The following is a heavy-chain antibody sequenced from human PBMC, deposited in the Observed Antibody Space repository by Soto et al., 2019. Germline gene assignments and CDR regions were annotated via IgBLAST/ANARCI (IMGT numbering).Heavy chain of an antibody. J-gene: IGHJ6*02. CDR3: ARSSSSWYLESYYYYYGMDV. D-gene: IGHD6-13*01. CDR1: GYSFTSYW. CDR2: IYPGDSDT. V-gene: IGHV5-51*01. Sequence: PGESLKISCKGSGYSFTSYWIGWVRQMPGKGLEWMGIIYPGDSDTRYSPSFQGQVTISADKSISTAYLQWSSLKASDTAMYYCARSSSSWYLESYYYYYGMDVWGQGTTVTVSS.